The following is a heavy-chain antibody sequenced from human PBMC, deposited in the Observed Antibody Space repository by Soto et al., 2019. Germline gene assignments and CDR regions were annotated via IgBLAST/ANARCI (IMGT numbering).Heavy chain of an antibody. J-gene: IGHJ6*02. CDR2: IYYSGST. CDR3: ARDGLRDGYNSYYYYGMDV. V-gene: IGHV4-30-4*01. D-gene: IGHD5-12*01. Sequence: SETLSLTCTVSGGSISSGDYYWSWIRQPPGKGLEWIGYIYYSGSTYYNPSLKSRVTISVDTSKNQFSLKLSSVTAADTAVYYCARDGLRDGYNSYYYYGMDVWGQGTTVTVSS. CDR1: GGSISSGDYY.